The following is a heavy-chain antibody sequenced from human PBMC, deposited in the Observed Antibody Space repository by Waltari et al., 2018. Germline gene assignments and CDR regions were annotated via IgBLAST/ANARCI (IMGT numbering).Heavy chain of an antibody. CDR2: IIPIFGTA. J-gene: IGHJ5*02. CDR3: ARDLQNVDTAMVKSWFDP. Sequence: QVQLVQSGAEVKEPGSSVTVSCAAAGGTFSSYPISWVRQAPGQGLEWMGEIIPIFGTANYAQKFQGRVTITADESTSTAYMELSSLRSEDTAVYYCARDLQNVDTAMVKSWFDPWGQGTLVTVSS. V-gene: IGHV1-69*12. D-gene: IGHD5-18*01. CDR1: GGTFSSYP.